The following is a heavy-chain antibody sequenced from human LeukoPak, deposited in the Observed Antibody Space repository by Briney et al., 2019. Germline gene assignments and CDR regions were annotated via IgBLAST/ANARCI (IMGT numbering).Heavy chain of an antibody. Sequence: SETLSLNCPVSGDSISSGTYYWSWNRQPAGKGLEWIGRIYTSGSTNYNPSLTSRVTISVDTSKNQFSLKLSSVTAADTAVYYCARGGDYGDYEGYWGQGTLVTVSS. CDR3: ARGGDYGDYEGY. CDR1: GDSISSGTYY. V-gene: IGHV4-61*02. D-gene: IGHD4-17*01. J-gene: IGHJ4*02. CDR2: IYTSGST.